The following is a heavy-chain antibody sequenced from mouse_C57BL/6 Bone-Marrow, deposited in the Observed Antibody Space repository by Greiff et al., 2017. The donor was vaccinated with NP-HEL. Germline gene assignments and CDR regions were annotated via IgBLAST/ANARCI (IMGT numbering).Heavy chain of an antibody. CDR2: INPSSGYT. V-gene: IGHV1-7*01. CDR1: GYTFTSYW. CDR3: ARGGTIYYYGSSYAWFAY. D-gene: IGHD1-1*01. Sequence: LQESGAELAKPGASVKLSCKASGYTFTSYWMHWVKQRPGQGLEWIGYINPSSGYTKYNQKFKDKATLTADKSSSTAYMQLSSLTYEDSAVYYCARGGTIYYYGSSYAWFAYWGQGTLVTVSA. J-gene: IGHJ3*01.